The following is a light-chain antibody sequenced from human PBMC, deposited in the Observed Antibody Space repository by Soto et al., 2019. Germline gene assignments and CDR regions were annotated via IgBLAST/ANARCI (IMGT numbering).Light chain of an antibody. CDR1: QSVTNSF. Sequence: ENVLTQSPGTLSLSPWERATLSCRASQSVTNSFFAWYQQKPGQAPRLLIYGVSNRATGIPDRFSGSGSGTDFTLTISRLEPEDFVEYYCQQYSSLPHTFGQGTKLEVK. CDR2: GVS. J-gene: IGKJ2*01. CDR3: QQYSSLPHT. V-gene: IGKV3-20*01.